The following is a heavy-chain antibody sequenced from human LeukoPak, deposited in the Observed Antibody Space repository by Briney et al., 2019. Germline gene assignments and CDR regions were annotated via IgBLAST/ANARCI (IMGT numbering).Heavy chain of an antibody. CDR3: ARHDPVGHFLRGMDV. CDR1: GGSISGFF. CDR2: IYYTGTT. D-gene: IGHD2/OR15-2a*01. Sequence: SETLSLTCAVSGGSISGFFWSWSRQPPGKGLEWIGYIYYTGTTIYDPSLRSRVTMSVDVSKNQFSLDLTSVTAADTAVYYCARHDPVGHFLRGMDVWGQGTTVTVSS. V-gene: IGHV4-59*08. J-gene: IGHJ6*02.